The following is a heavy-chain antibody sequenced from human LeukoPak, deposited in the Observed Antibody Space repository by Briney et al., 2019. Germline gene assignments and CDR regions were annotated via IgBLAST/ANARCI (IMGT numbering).Heavy chain of an antibody. Sequence: ASVKVSCKASGYTFTSYDINWVRQATGQGLEWMGWMNPNSGNTGYAQKFQGRVTMTRNTSISTAYMELSSLRSEDTAAYYCARVRVRFFVGAEDAFDIWGQGTMVTVSS. CDR1: GYTFTSYD. J-gene: IGHJ3*02. CDR2: MNPNSGNT. V-gene: IGHV1-8*01. CDR3: ARVRVRFFVGAEDAFDI. D-gene: IGHD2-21*01.